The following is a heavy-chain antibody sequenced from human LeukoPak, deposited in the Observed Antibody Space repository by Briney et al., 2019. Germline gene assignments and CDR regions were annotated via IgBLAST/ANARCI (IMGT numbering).Heavy chain of an antibody. V-gene: IGHV3-23*01. CDR2: ISGSGGST. D-gene: IGHD5-18*01. CDR3: AKDGSGGYSYARRGGFDP. J-gene: IGHJ5*02. Sequence: QPGGSLRLSCAASGFTFSSYGMSWVRQAPGKGLEWVSAISGSGGSTYCADSVKGRFTISRDNSKNTLYLQMNSLRAEDTAVYYCAKDGSGGYSYARRGGFDPWGQGTLVTVSS. CDR1: GFTFSSYG.